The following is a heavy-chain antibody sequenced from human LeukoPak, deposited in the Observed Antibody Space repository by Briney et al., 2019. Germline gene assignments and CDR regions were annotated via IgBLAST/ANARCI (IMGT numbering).Heavy chain of an antibody. CDR3: ARLKWGDWFDP. V-gene: IGHV4-38-2*01. CDR1: GYSISSGYY. Sequence: SETLSLTCAVSGYSISSGYYWGWIRQPPAKGLEWIGSMYHSGTTYYNPSLTSRVTLSVDTSKNLFSLGLSSVTAADTAVYYCARLKWGDWFDPWGQGTLVTVSS. CDR2: MYHSGTT. D-gene: IGHD1-26*01. J-gene: IGHJ5*02.